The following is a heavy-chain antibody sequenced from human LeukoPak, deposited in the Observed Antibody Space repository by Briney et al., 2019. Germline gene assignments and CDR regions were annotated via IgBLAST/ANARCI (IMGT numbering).Heavy chain of an antibody. CDR2: ISSSSSYI. D-gene: IGHD5-18*01. CDR3: ARDRGYSYAYDAFDI. V-gene: IGHV3-21*01. Sequence: GGSLRLSCAASGFTFSSYSMNWVRQAPGKGLEWVSSISSSSSYIYYADSVKGRFTISRENAKNSLYLQMNSLRAEDTAVYYCARDRGYSYAYDAFDIWGQGTMVTVSS. CDR1: GFTFSSYS. J-gene: IGHJ3*02.